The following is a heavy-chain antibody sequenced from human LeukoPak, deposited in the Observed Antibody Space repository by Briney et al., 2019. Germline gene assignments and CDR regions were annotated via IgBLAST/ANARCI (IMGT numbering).Heavy chain of an antibody. CDR3: ARHPHCGGDCYLFDY. CDR2: IYYSGST. D-gene: IGHD2-21*01. V-gene: IGHV4-39*01. Sequence: KPSETLSLTCTVSGGSISSSSYYWGWIRQPPGKGPEWIGSIYYSGSTYYNPSLKSRVTISVDTSKNQFSLKLSSVTAADTAVYYCARHPHCGGDCYLFDYWGQGTLVTVSS. CDR1: GGSISSSSYY. J-gene: IGHJ4*02.